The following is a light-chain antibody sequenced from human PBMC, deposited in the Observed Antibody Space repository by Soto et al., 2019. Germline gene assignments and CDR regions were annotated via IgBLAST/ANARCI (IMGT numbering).Light chain of an antibody. Sequence: ALTQPPSASGSPGQSVTMSCTGTSSDVGAYNYVSWYQQHPGKVPKLIIYEVSKRPSGVPDRFSGSKSGNTASLTVSGLQPEDEADYYCSSYAASNTLGVFGGGTRLTVL. V-gene: IGLV2-8*01. CDR2: EVS. J-gene: IGLJ3*02. CDR3: SSYAASNTLGV. CDR1: SSDVGAYNY.